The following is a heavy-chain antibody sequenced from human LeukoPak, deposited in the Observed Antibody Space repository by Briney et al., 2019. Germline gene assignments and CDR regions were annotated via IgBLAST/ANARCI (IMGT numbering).Heavy chain of an antibody. CDR2: ISYDGSNK. V-gene: IGHV3-30*04. CDR3: ARGGDILTGYSHTQYGMDV. CDR1: GFTFSSYA. D-gene: IGHD3-9*01. J-gene: IGHJ6*02. Sequence: GRSLRLSCAASGFTFSSYAMHWVRQAPSKGLEWVAVISYDGSNKYYADSVKGRFTISRDNSKNTLYLQMNSLRAEDTAVYYCARGGDILTGYSHTQYGMDVWGQGTTVTVSS.